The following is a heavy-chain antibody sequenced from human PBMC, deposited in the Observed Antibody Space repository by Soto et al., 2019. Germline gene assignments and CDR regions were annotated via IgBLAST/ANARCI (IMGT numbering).Heavy chain of an antibody. Sequence: PSETLSLTCSVSDGSVNSGSNQWNWIRQLPGKGLEWIGYIYYSGTAHYNPSLKSRVTISLDKSKNQFSLKLSSVTTADTAVYYCARERLKGIAAPEGIHPWGQGIIVTVYS. J-gene: IGHJ5*02. D-gene: IGHD6-13*01. V-gene: IGHV4-61*01. CDR2: IYYSGTA. CDR1: DGSVNSGSNQ. CDR3: ARERLKGIAAPEGIHP.